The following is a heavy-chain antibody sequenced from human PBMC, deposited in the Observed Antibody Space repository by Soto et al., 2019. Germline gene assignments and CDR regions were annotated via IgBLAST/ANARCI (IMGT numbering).Heavy chain of an antibody. Sequence: QVQLQESGSGLVKPSETLSLTCAVSGGSISSDYYSWSWIRQPLGKDLEWIGYIYHGGSTYYNPSLRSRVTLSVDTSKNHFSLRLTSVTAADTAVYSCARLNRLRNDAFDTWGQGTLVAVSS. CDR1: GGSISSDYYS. D-gene: IGHD3-16*01. CDR3: ARLNRLRNDAFDT. V-gene: IGHV4-30-2*01. CDR2: IYHGGST. J-gene: IGHJ3*02.